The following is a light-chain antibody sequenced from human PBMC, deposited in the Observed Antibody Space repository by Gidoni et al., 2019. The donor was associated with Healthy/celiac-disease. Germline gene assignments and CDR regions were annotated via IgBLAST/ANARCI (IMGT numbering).Light chain of an antibody. J-gene: IGKJ3*01. CDR1: QGISSY. CDR2: AAS. Sequence: IQLTQSPSSLSASVGDRVTITCRASQGISSYLAWYQQKPGKAPKLLIYAASTLQSVVPSRFSGSGSGTDFTLTISSLQPEDFATYYCQQLNSYLTFGPGTKVDIK. V-gene: IGKV1-9*01. CDR3: QQLNSYLT.